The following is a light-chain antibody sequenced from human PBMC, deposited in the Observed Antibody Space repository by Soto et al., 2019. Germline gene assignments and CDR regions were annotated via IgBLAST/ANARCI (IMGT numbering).Light chain of an antibody. CDR3: QSYDKSLSAWV. J-gene: IGLJ3*02. CDR1: TSNIGSNY. CDR2: GNT. V-gene: IGLV1-47*01. Sequence: QSVLTQPPSASGTPGQGVTISCSGSTSNIGSNYVYWYQQLPGTAPKHLISGNTNRPSGVPDRFSGFTSGTSVSLAITGLQAEDEADYYCQSYDKSLSAWVFGGGTKSPS.